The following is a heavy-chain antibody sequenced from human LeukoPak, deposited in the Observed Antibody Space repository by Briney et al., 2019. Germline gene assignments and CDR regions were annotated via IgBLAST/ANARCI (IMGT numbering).Heavy chain of an antibody. CDR3: ARSSYYDRSGYQFDS. Sequence: SETLSLTCTVSGGSISSYYWSWIRQPPGKGLEWIGYISYTGSTNYNPSLNSRVTISLDTSKNQFSLKLNSVTAADTAVYYCARSSYYDRSGYQFDSWGQGTLVSVSS. J-gene: IGHJ4*02. CDR1: GGSISSYY. CDR2: ISYTGST. V-gene: IGHV4-59*08. D-gene: IGHD3-22*01.